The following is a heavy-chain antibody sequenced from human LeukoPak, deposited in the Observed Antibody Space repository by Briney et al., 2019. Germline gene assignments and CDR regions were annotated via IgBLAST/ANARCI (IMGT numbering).Heavy chain of an antibody. D-gene: IGHD3-22*01. CDR2: INPNSGGT. V-gene: IGHV1-2*04. CDR3: ARDRAGRYYYYDSSGPNWFDP. Sequence: ASVKVSCKASGYTFTGYYMHWVRQAPGQGLEWMGWINPNSGGTNYAQKFQGWVTMTRDTSISTAYMELSRLRSDDTAVYYCARDRAGRYYYYDSSGPNWFDPWGQGTLVTVSS. J-gene: IGHJ5*02. CDR1: GYTFTGYY.